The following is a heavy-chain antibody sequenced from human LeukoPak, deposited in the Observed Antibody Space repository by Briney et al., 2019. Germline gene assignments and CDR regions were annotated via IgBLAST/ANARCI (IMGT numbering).Heavy chain of an antibody. CDR2: VNQDGGEK. V-gene: IGHV3-7*03. J-gene: IGHJ4*02. D-gene: IGHD2-21*02. Sequence: GGSLRLSCAASGFTFSSSLMTWVRQAPGKGLEWVACVNQDGGEKNYVDSVKGRFTISRDNAKNSLYLQMNSLRTEDTAVYYCASGRVTAVYWGQGTLVTVSS. CDR3: ASGRVTAVY. CDR1: GFTFSSSL.